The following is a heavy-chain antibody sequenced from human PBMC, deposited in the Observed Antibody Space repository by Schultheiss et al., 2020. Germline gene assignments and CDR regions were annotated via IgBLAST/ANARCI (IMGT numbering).Heavy chain of an antibody. D-gene: IGHD3-3*01. J-gene: IGHJ4*02. CDR2: IDPSDSYT. CDR3: ARLDDFWSGYYTYYFDY. CDR1: GYSFTSYW. Sequence: GESLKISCKGSGYSFTSYWIGWVRQMPGKGLEWMGRIDPSDSYTNYSPSFQGHVTISADKSISTAYLQWSSLKASDTAMYYCARLDDFWSGYYTYYFDYWGQGTLVTVSS. V-gene: IGHV5-10-1*01.